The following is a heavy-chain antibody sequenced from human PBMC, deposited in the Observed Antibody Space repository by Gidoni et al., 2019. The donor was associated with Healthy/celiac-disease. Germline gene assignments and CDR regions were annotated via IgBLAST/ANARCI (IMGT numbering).Heavy chain of an antibody. CDR1: GGSFSGYY. J-gene: IGHJ6*02. V-gene: IGHV4-34*01. CDR2: INHSGST. D-gene: IGHD7-27*01. Sequence: QVQLQQSGAGLLKPSETLSPTCAVYGGSFSGYYWSWIRQPPGKGLEWSGEINHSGSTNYNPSLKSRVTISVDTSKNQFSLKLSSVTAADTAVYYCATTGVGDGMDVWGQGTTVTVSS. CDR3: ATTGVGDGMDV.